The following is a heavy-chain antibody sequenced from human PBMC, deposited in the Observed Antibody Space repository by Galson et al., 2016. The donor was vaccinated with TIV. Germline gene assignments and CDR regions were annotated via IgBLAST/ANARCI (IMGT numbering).Heavy chain of an antibody. D-gene: IGHD2-21*02. Sequence: APGQGLEWMGGIIPMAGISDNSQKFQGRVSITADVSTNTVYMELSSLRSEDTAVFYCARLTPCGGDCYYFARWGQGTLVTVSS. CDR3: ARLTPCGGDCYYFAR. CDR2: IIPMAGIS. V-gene: IGHV1-69*01. J-gene: IGHJ4*02.